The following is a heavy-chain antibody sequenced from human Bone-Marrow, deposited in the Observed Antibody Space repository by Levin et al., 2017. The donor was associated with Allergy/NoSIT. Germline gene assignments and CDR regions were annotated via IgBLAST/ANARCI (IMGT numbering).Heavy chain of an antibody. V-gene: IGHV4-30-2*01. J-gene: IGHJ4*02. D-gene: IGHD3-10*01. CDR2: MYHSGTT. CDR1: GGPISGGGYS. Sequence: RSQTLSLTCAVSGGPISGGGYSWSWIRQPPGKGLEWIGYMYHSGTTHYKPSLKSRATISVDKTTNQFSLNVTSATAADTAIYYCARVSGATVFDYWGQGILVTVSS. CDR3: ARVSGATVFDY.